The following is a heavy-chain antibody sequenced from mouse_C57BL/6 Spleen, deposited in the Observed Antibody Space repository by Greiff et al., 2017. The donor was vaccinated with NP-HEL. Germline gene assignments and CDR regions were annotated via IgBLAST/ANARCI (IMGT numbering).Heavy chain of an antibody. D-gene: IGHD2-1*01. CDR3: ARVYYGNYYLDY. V-gene: IGHV3-6*01. J-gene: IGHJ2*01. Sequence: EVQLVESGPGLVKPSQSLSLTCSVTGYSITSGYYWNWIRQFPGNKLEWMGYIIYDGSNNYNPSLKNRISITRDTSKNQFFLKLNSVTTEDTATYYCARVYYGNYYLDYWGQGTTLTVSS. CDR1: GYSITSGYY. CDR2: IIYDGSN.